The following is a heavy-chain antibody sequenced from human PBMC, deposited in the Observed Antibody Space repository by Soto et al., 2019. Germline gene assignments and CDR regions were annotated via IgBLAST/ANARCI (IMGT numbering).Heavy chain of an antibody. CDR2: IIPIFGSA. J-gene: IGHJ3*02. Sequence: ASVKVSCKASGGTFSSYAISWVRQAPGQGLEWMGGIIPIFGSANYAQKFQGRVTITADESTSTAYMELSSLRSEDTAVYYCARGWYYYDTGSAGAFDIWGQGTMVTVSS. CDR3: ARGWYYYDTGSAGAFDI. CDR1: GGTFSSYA. V-gene: IGHV1-69*13. D-gene: IGHD3-22*01.